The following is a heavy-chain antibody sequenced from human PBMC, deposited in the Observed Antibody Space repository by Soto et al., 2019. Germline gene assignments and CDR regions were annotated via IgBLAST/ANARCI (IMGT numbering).Heavy chain of an antibody. CDR3: ARVGYVAGTGYMDV. D-gene: IGHD6-13*01. CDR2: IRHDGNEK. J-gene: IGHJ6*03. CDR1: EFTFSSYW. V-gene: IGHV3-7*01. Sequence: EVQLAESGGGLVQPGGSLRISCAASEFTFSSYWMSWVRQAPGKGLEWVANIRHDGNEKYCVDSVKGRFTISRDNAKNSLYLQMNRLRAEDTAVYYCARVGYVAGTGYMDVWGKGTTVTVSS.